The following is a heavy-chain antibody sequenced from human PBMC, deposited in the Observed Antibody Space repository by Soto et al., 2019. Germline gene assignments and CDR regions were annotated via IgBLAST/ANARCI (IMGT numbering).Heavy chain of an antibody. CDR3: ARAGRYCISTSCYAFGFDY. D-gene: IGHD2-2*01. Sequence: QVQLVQSGAEVKKPGSSVKVSCKASGGTFSSYAISWVRQAPGQGLEWMGGIIPIFGTANYAQKFQGRVTITADESTRTAYMELSSLRSEDTAVYYCARAGRYCISTSCYAFGFDYWGQGTLVTVSS. J-gene: IGHJ4*02. CDR1: GGTFSSYA. CDR2: IIPIFGTA. V-gene: IGHV1-69*12.